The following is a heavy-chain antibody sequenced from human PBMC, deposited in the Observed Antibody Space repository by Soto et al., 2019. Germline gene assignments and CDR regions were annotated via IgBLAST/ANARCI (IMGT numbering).Heavy chain of an antibody. CDR3: ARGGPYRSSEVDY. Sequence: EVQLVESGGGLVQPGGSLRLSCAASGFTFSSYWMHWVRQAPGKGLVWVSRVNGDGSSTSYADSVKGRFTISRDNAKNTLYLQMTSLRVEDTAVYYCARGGPYRSSEVDYWGQGTLVTVSS. D-gene: IGHD6-6*01. V-gene: IGHV3-74*01. CDR2: VNGDGSST. CDR1: GFTFSSYW. J-gene: IGHJ4*02.